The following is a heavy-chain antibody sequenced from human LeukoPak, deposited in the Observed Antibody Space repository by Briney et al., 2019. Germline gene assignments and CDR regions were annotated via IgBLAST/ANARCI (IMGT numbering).Heavy chain of an antibody. CDR3: AREVVGATLNWFDP. J-gene: IGHJ5*02. CDR2: IIPIFGTA. CDR1: GGTFSSYA. D-gene: IGHD1-26*01. V-gene: IGHV1-69*05. Sequence: SVRVSCKASGGTFSSYAISWVRQAPGQGLEWMGGIIPIFGTANYAQKFQGRVTITTDESTSTAYMELSSLGSEDTAVYYCAREVVGATLNWFDPWGQGTLVTVSS.